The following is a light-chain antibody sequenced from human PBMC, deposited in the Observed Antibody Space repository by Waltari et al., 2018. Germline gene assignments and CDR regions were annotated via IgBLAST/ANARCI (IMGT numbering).Light chain of an antibody. V-gene: IGLV2-23*02. J-gene: IGLJ2*01. CDR3: CSYAGSSTLV. CDR1: SSDVGSYNL. CDR2: EVS. Sequence: QSALTQPASVPGSPGQSITISCTGTSSDVGSYNLVSWYQQHPGKAPKLRIYEVSKRPSGVSNRFSGSKSGNTASLTISGLQAEDEADYYCCSYAGSSTLVFGGGTKLTVL.